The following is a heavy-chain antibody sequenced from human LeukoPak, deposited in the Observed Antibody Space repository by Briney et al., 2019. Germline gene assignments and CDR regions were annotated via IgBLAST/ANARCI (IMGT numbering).Heavy chain of an antibody. J-gene: IGHJ4*02. CDR1: GFTFSSYA. D-gene: IGHD3-3*01. Sequence: GGSLRLSCAASGFTFSSYAMSWVRQAPGNGLEWVSAISGSGGSTYYADSVKGRFTISRDNSKNTLYLQMNSLRAEDTAVYYCATYYDFWSGYWFHYWGQGTLVTVSS. CDR3: ATYYDFWSGYWFHY. CDR2: ISGSGGST. V-gene: IGHV3-23*01.